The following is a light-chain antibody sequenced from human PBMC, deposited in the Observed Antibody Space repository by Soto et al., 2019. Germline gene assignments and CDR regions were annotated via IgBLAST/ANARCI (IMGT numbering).Light chain of an antibody. CDR3: QQYNSYSRT. CDR1: QSISSW. CDR2: KAS. J-gene: IGKJ1*01. Sequence: DIQMTQSPSTLSASVGDRVTITCRASQSISSWLAWYQQKPGKAPKLLIYKASSLESGVPSRFSGSGSGTEFTLTISSLHPDDVATYYCQQYNSYSRTFGQGTKVEIK. V-gene: IGKV1-5*03.